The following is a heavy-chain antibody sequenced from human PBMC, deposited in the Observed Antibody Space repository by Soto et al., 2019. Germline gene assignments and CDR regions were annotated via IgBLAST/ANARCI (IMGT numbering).Heavy chain of an antibody. CDR3: ARGLGAAAPRSVGNWFDP. Sequence: SETLSLTCTVSGGSINDAGYYWGWIRQPPGKGLEWLGSVYFSGSTYYAPSLKSRLTISMDTSKNQFSLKLTSVTAADTAVYYCARGLGAAAPRSVGNWFDPWGQGTLVTVSS. V-gene: IGHV4-39*07. CDR1: GGSINDAGYY. J-gene: IGHJ5*02. CDR2: VYFSGST. D-gene: IGHD6-13*01.